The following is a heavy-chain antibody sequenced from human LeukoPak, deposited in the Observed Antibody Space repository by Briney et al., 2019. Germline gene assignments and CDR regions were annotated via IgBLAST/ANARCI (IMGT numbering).Heavy chain of an antibody. Sequence: PSETLSLTCTVSGGSISSYYWSWIRQPPGKGLEWIGYIYYSGSTNYNPSLKSRVTISVDTSKNQFSLKLSSVTAADTAVYYCARVGYYDSSGSNYKLNAFDIWGQGTMVTVSS. CDR2: IYYSGST. V-gene: IGHV4-59*01. CDR3: ARVGYYDSSGSNYKLNAFDI. CDR1: GGSISSYY. D-gene: IGHD3-22*01. J-gene: IGHJ3*02.